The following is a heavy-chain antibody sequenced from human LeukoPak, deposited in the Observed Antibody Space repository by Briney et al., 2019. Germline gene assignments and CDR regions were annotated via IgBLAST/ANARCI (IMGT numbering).Heavy chain of an antibody. CDR3: AREGFVLGAFDI. Sequence: PGGSLRLSCAASGFTFSSYAMHWVHQAPGKGLEWVAVISYDGSNKYYADSVKGRFTISRDNSKNTLYLQMNSLRAEDTAVYYCAREGFVLGAFDIWGQGTMVTVSS. J-gene: IGHJ3*02. D-gene: IGHD2-21*01. CDR1: GFTFSSYA. CDR2: ISYDGSNK. V-gene: IGHV3-30-3*01.